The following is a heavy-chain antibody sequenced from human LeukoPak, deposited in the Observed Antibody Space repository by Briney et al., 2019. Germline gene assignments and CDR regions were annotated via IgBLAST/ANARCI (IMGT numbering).Heavy chain of an antibody. CDR1: GASISNYY. CDR2: IYYSGST. J-gene: IGHJ4*02. D-gene: IGHD4-17*01. V-gene: IGHV4-59*01. CDR3: ARGGDYAVPDFDY. Sequence: SETLSLSCNVSGASISNYYWSWIRQSPGKGLEWIGFIYYSGSTNYNPPLESRVTISFDTSRNYLSLKLSSVTAADTAVYYCARGGDYAVPDFDYWGQGTLVTVSS.